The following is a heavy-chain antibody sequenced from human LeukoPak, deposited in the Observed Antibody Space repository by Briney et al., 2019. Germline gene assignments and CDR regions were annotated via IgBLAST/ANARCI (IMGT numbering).Heavy chain of an antibody. Sequence: GGSLRLSCTASGFSFSTYSMNWVRQAPGKGLEWVSSISSSSTYIYYADSVKGRFTISRDNAKNSLYLQMNSLRAEDTAVYYCAKTRYSGYDFEAFDIWGQGTMVTVSS. CDR2: ISSSSTYI. J-gene: IGHJ3*02. CDR1: GFSFSTYS. CDR3: AKTRYSGYDFEAFDI. V-gene: IGHV3-21*01. D-gene: IGHD5-12*01.